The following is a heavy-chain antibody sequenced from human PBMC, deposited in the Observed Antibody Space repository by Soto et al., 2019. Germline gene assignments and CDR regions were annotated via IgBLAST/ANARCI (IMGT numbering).Heavy chain of an antibody. J-gene: IGHJ5*02. CDR3: ARLGRGYNLGNGFDP. CDR1: GPTIRGFA. V-gene: IGHV3-30*03. CDR2: ISHDGTTR. D-gene: IGHD1-1*01. Sequence: QVQLVESGGGVVQPGGSLRLSCAASGPTIRGFALHWVRQAPGKGLEWVSSISHDGTTRYNKDFVKGRFSISRDDSKNTMDLQMHGLRGEDSAVYYCARLGRGYNLGNGFDPWGQGTLITVSS.